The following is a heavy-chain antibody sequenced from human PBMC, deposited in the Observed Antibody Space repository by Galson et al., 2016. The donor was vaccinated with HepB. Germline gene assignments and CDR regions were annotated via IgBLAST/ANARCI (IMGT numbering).Heavy chain of an antibody. J-gene: IGHJ4*02. D-gene: IGHD5-12*01. Sequence: SLRLSCAASGFTFSSYWMHWVRQAPGKGLVWVSRSNGAETTTTYADSVKGRFTISRDSAKNSLYLQMNSLRAEDTAVYYCVRGDDYSALGNWSQGTRVTVSS. CDR3: VRGDDYSALGN. V-gene: IGHV3-74*01. CDR1: GFTFSSYW. CDR2: SNGAETTT.